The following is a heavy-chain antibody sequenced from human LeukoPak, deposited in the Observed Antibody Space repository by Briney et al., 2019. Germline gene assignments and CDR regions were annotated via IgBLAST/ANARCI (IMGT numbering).Heavy chain of an antibody. J-gene: IGHJ4*02. D-gene: IGHD2-8*02. CDR3: WRETGGVNDDE. V-gene: IGHV4-59*01. Sequence: PSETLSLTCTVSGGSISSYYWSWIRQPPGKGLEWIGDIYYSGSNNYNPSLKSRVTISVDTSKNQFSLKLRSVTAADTAVYYFWRETGGVNDDEWGQGTLVTVSS. CDR2: IYYSGSN. CDR1: GGSISSYY.